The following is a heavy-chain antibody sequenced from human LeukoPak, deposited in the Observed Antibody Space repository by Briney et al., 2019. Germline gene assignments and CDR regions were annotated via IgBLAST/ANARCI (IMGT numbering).Heavy chain of an antibody. D-gene: IGHD3-10*01. V-gene: IGHV3-23*01. CDR3: AREQAGSYGAFDI. CDR2: ISGSGGST. J-gene: IGHJ3*02. CDR1: GFSVRTTY. Sequence: PGGSLRLSCAVSGFSVRTTYMSWVRQAPGKGLEWVSAISGSGGSTYYADSVKGRFTISRDNSKNTLYLQMNSLRAEDTAVYYCAREQAGSYGAFDIWGQGTMVTVSS.